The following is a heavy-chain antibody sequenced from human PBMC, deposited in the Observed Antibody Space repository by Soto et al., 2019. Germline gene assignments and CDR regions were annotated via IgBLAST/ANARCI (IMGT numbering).Heavy chain of an antibody. D-gene: IGHD4-4*01. Sequence: GESLKISCKGSGYSFTSYWISWVRQMPGKGLEWMGRIDPSDSYTNYSPSFQGHVTISADKSISTAYLQWSSLKASDTAMYYCARITVFQYNWFDPSGQGTLFTVSS. CDR3: ARITVFQYNWFDP. CDR1: GYSFTSYW. J-gene: IGHJ5*01. CDR2: IDPSDSYT. V-gene: IGHV5-10-1*01.